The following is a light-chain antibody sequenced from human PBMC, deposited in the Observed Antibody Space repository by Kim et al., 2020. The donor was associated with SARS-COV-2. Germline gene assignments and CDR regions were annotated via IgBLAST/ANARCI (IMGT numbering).Light chain of an antibody. V-gene: IGKV3-20*01. CDR1: KSVSSSY. CDR2: GAS. J-gene: IGKJ4*01. Sequence: EIVLTQSPGTLSLSPGERATLSCRASKSVSSSYLAWYQQKPGQAPRLRIYGASSRATGIPDRFSGSGSGTDFTLTISRLEPEDFAVYYCQQYGSSPLGFGGGTKLEI. CDR3: QQYGSSPLG.